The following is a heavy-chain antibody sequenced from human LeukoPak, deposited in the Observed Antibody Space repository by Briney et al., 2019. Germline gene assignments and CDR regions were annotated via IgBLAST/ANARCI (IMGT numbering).Heavy chain of an antibody. CDR3: ARSITIFGVVIGHDAFDI. D-gene: IGHD3-3*01. V-gene: IGHV3-21*01. J-gene: IGHJ3*02. CDR2: ISSSSSYI. Sequence: GGSLRLSCAASGFTFSSYGMNWVRQAPGKGLEWVSSISSSSSYIYYADSVKGRFTISRDNAKNSLYLQMNSLRAEDTAVYYCARSITIFGVVIGHDAFDIWGQGTMVTVSS. CDR1: GFTFSSYG.